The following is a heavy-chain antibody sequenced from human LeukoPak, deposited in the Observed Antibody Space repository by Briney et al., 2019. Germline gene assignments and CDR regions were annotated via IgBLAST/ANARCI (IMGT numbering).Heavy chain of an antibody. CDR1: GGSITSYY. Sequence: SETLSLTCSVSGGSITSYYWSWIRQSPGKGLEWIGHVSDGGSTNYSPSLKGRVSISVDTSKTQFSLNLRSVTAADTAVYFCARASTTFDDWGQGTLDTVSS. CDR3: ARASTTFDD. J-gene: IGHJ4*02. CDR2: VSDGGST. D-gene: IGHD1-14*01. V-gene: IGHV4-59*01.